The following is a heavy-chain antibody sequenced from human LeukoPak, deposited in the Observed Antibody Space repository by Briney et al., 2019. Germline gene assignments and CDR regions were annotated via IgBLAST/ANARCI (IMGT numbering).Heavy chain of an antibody. Sequence: GGSLRLSCAASGFTFSSYSMNWVRQAPGKGLEWVSSISSSSSYIYYADSVKGRFTISRDISKNSLHLQMNILRADDTAVYHCAKEAGPSGYFDYWGQGTLVTVAS. CDR3: AKEAGPSGYFDY. V-gene: IGHV3-21*04. D-gene: IGHD2-8*02. CDR2: ISSSSSYI. CDR1: GFTFSSYS. J-gene: IGHJ4*02.